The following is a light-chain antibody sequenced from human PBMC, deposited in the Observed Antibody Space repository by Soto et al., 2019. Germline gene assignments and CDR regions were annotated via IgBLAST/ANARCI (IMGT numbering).Light chain of an antibody. J-gene: IGLJ2*01. Sequence: QSALTQPRSVSGSPGQSVTISCTGTSNDVGGYNFVSWYQQHPGKVPKLFIYDVSRRPSGVPDRFSGSKSGNTASLTISGLQAEDEADYYCTSYAGSNNLVFGGGTKLTVL. V-gene: IGLV2-11*01. CDR3: TSYAGSNNLV. CDR1: SNDVGGYNF. CDR2: DVS.